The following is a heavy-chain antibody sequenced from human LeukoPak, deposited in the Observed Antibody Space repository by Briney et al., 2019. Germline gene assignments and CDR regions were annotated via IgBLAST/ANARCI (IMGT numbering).Heavy chain of an antibody. CDR1: GASMNTTNFN. D-gene: IGHD3-10*01. Sequence: SETLSLTCTVSGASMNTTNFNWNWMRQPPGKGLESIGSISYAGTTYSNPSLNSRVTISVDTSKNQFSLKLTSVTAADTAVYYCARQGTMTRGGYWLDPWGQGTLVIVSS. J-gene: IGHJ5*02. CDR3: ARQGTMTRGGYWLDP. V-gene: IGHV4-39*01. CDR2: ISYAGTT.